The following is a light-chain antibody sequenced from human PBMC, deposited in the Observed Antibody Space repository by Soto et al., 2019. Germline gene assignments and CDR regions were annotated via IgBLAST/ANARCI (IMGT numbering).Light chain of an antibody. Sequence: QSVLVQPASVSGSPGQSVTISCTGTGSDIGRYKFVSWFQQHPGKAPKLLIFEGTNRPSGVSNRFSGSKSGNTASLTISGLQAEDEAIYFCSSSTNTNTLVIFGGGTKVTVL. V-gene: IGLV2-14*01. CDR2: EGT. CDR1: GSDIGRYKF. J-gene: IGLJ2*01. CDR3: SSSTNTNTLVI.